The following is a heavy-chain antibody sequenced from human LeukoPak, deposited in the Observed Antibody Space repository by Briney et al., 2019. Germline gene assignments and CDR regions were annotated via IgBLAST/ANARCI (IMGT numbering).Heavy chain of an antibody. CDR1: GYTFTCYY. V-gene: IGHV1-46*01. D-gene: IGHD3-9*01. J-gene: IGHJ6*04. Sequence: ASVKVSCKASGYTFTCYYMHWVRQAPGQGLEWMGIINPSGGSTSYAQKFQGRVTMTRDTSTSTVYMELSSLRSEDTAVYYCARCMRYFDWLLSSDYYYGMDVWGKGTTVTVSS. CDR2: INPSGGST. CDR3: ARCMRYFDWLLSSDYYYGMDV.